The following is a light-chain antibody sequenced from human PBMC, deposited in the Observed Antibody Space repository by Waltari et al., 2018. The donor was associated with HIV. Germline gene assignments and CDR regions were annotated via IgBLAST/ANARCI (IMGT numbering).Light chain of an antibody. Sequence: DIQMTQSPSSLSASLGDRVTITCRANQNIDKYLNWYQQKTGKAPKLLIYTTSNLQSGGPSMFSGSGSGTEFTLNISSLQPEDLATYYCQQGYNTPPWTFAPGTKVEVK. J-gene: IGKJ1*01. CDR2: TTS. V-gene: IGKV1-39*01. CDR3: QQGYNTPPWT. CDR1: QNIDKY.